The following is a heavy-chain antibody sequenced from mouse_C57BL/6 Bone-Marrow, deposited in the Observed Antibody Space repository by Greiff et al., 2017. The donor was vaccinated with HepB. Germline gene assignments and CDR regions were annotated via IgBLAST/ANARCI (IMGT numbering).Heavy chain of an antibody. Sequence: QVQLQQPGAELVRPGTSVKLSCKASGYTFTSYWMHWVKQRPGQGLEWIGVIDPSDSYTNYNQKFKGKATLTVDTSSSTAYMQLSILTSEDSAVYYCARPGSSDWFAYWGQGTLVTVSA. J-gene: IGHJ3*01. CDR3: ARPGSSDWFAY. CDR1: GYTFTSYW. V-gene: IGHV1-59*01. D-gene: IGHD1-1*01. CDR2: IDPSDSYT.